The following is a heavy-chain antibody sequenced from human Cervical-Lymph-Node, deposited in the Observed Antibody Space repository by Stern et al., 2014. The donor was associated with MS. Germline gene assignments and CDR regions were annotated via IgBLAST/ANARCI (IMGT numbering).Heavy chain of an antibody. V-gene: IGHV5-51*03. CDR3: ARPGDDTAKYGLDV. Sequence: VHLVESGAEVKKPGGSLKISCKGSGYSFATYWIGWVRQMPGKGLEWMGIIYPGDSDPRYSPSFQGQVTISADKSISTAYLHWSSLKASDTAMYYCARPGDDTAKYGLDVWGQGTTVTVSS. CDR2: IYPGDSDP. J-gene: IGHJ6*02. CDR1: GYSFATYW. D-gene: IGHD5-18*01.